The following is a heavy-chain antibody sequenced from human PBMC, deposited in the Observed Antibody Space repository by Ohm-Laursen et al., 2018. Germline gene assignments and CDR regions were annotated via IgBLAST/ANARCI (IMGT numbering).Heavy chain of an antibody. CDR3: AKHYDFWSGHVDY. CDR2: ISGSDSST. V-gene: IGHV3-23*01. J-gene: IGHJ4*02. Sequence: SLRLSCSASGFTFSSYAMTWVRQAPGKGLEWVSAISGSDSSTYYADSVKGRFTISRDNSKNTLYLQMNSLRAEDTAVYYCAKHYDFWSGHVDYWGQGTLVTVSS. D-gene: IGHD3-3*01. CDR1: GFTFSSYA.